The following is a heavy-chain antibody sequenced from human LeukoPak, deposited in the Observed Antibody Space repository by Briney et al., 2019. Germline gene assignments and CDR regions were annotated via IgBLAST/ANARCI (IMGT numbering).Heavy chain of an antibody. J-gene: IGHJ4*02. CDR1: GGSISSGGYY. V-gene: IGHV4-31*03. CDR2: IYYSGST. Sequence: PSQTLSLTCTVSGGSISSGGYYWSWIRQHPGKGLEWIGYIYYSGSTYYNPSLKSRDTISVDTSKNQFSLKLSSVTAADTAVYYCARWGSAGSGYYYDYWGQGTLVTVSS. CDR3: ARWGSAGSGYYYDY. D-gene: IGHD3-22*01.